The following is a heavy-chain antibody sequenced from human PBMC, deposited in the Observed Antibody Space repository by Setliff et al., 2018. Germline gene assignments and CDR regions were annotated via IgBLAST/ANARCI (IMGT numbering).Heavy chain of an antibody. CDR2: IIPMFDKA. V-gene: IGHV1-69*13. CDR3: ARGLSTDTDS. J-gene: IGHJ4*02. D-gene: IGHD4-4*01. CDR1: GGTFSIFV. Sequence: GASVKVSCKASGGTFSIFVFSWVRQAPGQGLEWMGGIIPMFDKARYAQKFQGRVTITADGSTTTVFMELSNLRSEDTAVYFCARGLSTDTDSWGQGTLVTVSS.